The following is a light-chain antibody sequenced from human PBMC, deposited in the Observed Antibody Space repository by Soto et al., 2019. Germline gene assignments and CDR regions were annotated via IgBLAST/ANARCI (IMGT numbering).Light chain of an antibody. Sequence: QSALTQPPSASGSPGQSVTISCTGTKNDIGVYDFVSWYQHHPGKAPRLIIYEVVQRPSGVSNCFSGSKSGNTASLTISGLQAEDEADYYCSSYTSSSTLVFGGGTKLTVL. V-gene: IGLV2-14*01. CDR1: KNDIGVYDF. CDR3: SSYTSSSTLV. J-gene: IGLJ2*01. CDR2: EVV.